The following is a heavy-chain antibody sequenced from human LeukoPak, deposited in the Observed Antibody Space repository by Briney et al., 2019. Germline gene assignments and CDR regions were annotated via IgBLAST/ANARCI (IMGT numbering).Heavy chain of an antibody. Sequence: PSETLSLTCTVSGYSISSGYYWGWIRPPPGKGLEWIGSIYHSRSTYYNPSLKSRVTISVDTSKNQFSLKLSSVTAADTAVYYCARALPYYYDSSGYQYFDYWGQGTLVTVSS. CDR2: IYHSRST. V-gene: IGHV4-38-2*02. D-gene: IGHD3-22*01. CDR1: GYSISSGYY. CDR3: ARALPYYYDSSGYQYFDY. J-gene: IGHJ4*02.